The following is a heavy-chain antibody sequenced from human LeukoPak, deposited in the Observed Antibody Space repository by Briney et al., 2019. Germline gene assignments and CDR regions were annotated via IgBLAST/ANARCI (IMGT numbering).Heavy chain of an antibody. CDR1: GGSFSGYY. V-gene: IGHV4-34*01. CDR2: INHSGST. CDR3: ARGPLRSGYYRPNWFDP. J-gene: IGHJ5*02. Sequence: PSETLSLTCAVYGGSFSGYYWSWIRQPPGKGLEWIGEINHSGSTSYNPSLKSRVTISVDTSKNQFSLKLSSVTAADTAVYYCARGPLRSGYYRPNWFDPWGQGTLVTVSS. D-gene: IGHD3-3*01.